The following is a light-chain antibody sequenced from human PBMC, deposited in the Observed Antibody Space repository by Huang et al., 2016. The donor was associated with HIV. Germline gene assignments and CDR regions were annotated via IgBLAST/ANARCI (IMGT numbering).Light chain of an antibody. CDR1: QAVDRH. CDR3: QQAHSFPGLT. J-gene: IGKJ4*01. Sequence: DIQMTQSPSFVSASVGDRVTISCRASQAVDRHLAWYQQKPGKAPRLLIHNDATLYTGVPSRISGRGSGTQFSLTISNLQPEDIATYYCQQAHSFPGLTFGGGTKLEIK. CDR2: NDA. V-gene: IGKV1-12*01.